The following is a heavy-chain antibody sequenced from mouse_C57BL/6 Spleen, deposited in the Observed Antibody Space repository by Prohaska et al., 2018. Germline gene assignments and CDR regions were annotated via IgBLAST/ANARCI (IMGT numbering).Heavy chain of an antibody. Sequence: QVQLQQPGAELVKPGASVKLSCKASGYTFTSYWMQWVKQRPGQGLEWIGEIYPSDSYTNYNQKFKGKATLTVDTSSSTAYMQLSSLTSEDSAVYYCARATVVSTDYWGQGTTLTVSS. CDR3: ARATVVSTDY. J-gene: IGHJ2*01. CDR2: IYPSDSYT. V-gene: IGHV1-50*01. CDR1: GYTFTSYW. D-gene: IGHD1-1*01.